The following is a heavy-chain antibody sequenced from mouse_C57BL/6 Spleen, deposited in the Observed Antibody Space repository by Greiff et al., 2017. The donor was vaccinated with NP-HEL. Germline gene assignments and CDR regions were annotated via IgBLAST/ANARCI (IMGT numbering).Heavy chain of an antibody. J-gene: IGHJ2*01. V-gene: IGHV1-42*01. CDR2: INPSTGGT. D-gene: IGHD1-1*01. CDR1: GYSFTGYY. Sequence: EVQLQQSGPELVKPGASVKISCKASGYSFTGYYMNWVKQSPEKSLEWIGEINPSTGGTTYNQKFKAKATLTVDKSSSTAYMQLKSLTSEDSAVYYCARSLLRKSFDYWGQGTTLTVSS. CDR3: ARSLLRKSFDY.